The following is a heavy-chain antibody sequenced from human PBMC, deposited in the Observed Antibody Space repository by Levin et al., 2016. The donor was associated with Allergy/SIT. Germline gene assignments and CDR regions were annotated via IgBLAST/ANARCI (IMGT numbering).Heavy chain of an antibody. CDR2: IKEDGSEK. J-gene: IGHJ4*02. Sequence: GESLKISCVVSEFTFSNYWMSWIRQAPGKGLEWVGNIKEDGSEKNYVDSVKGRFTMSRDNAKNSLYLQMNSLRAEDTAVYYCARDQYYDILTGYYSVGDYWGQGTLVTVSS. V-gene: IGHV3-7*01. CDR1: EFTFSNYW. CDR3: ARDQYYDILTGYYSVGDY. D-gene: IGHD3-9*01.